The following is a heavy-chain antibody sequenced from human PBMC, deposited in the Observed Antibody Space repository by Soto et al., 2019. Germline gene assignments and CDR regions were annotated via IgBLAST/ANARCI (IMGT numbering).Heavy chain of an antibody. V-gene: IGHV1-3*01. Sequence: ASVKVSCKASGYTFTNYAMNWVRQAPGLRLEWMGWINAGNGNTKYSQKFQGRVTITRDTSASTAYMELSSLRSEDTAVYYCARAVAVPADFDYWGQGTLVTVSS. CDR3: ARAVAVPADFDY. CDR2: INAGNGNT. CDR1: GYTFTNYA. J-gene: IGHJ4*02. D-gene: IGHD6-19*01.